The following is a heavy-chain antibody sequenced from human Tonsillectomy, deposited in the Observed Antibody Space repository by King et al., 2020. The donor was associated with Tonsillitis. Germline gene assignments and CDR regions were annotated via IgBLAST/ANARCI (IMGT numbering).Heavy chain of an antibody. Sequence: QLQESGPGLVKPSETLSLTCTVSGGSISRSSHYWGWIRQPPGKGLEWIGSMYHSGSTYYNPSLKSRVTISVDTSKNQFSLKLTSVTAADTAVYYCARHSGVSPLRAFPYYFDYWGQGTLVTVSS. D-gene: IGHD6-19*01. CDR3: ARHSGVSPLRAFPYYFDY. CDR1: GGSISRSSHY. V-gene: IGHV4-39*07. CDR2: MYHSGST. J-gene: IGHJ4*02.